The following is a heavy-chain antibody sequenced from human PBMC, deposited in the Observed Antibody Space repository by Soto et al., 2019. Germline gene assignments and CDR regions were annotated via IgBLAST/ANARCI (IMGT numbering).Heavy chain of an antibody. CDR3: EVTAADY. J-gene: IGHJ4*02. CDR2: VSPDHGNA. D-gene: IGHD2-21*02. V-gene: IGHV1-8*03. CDR1: GYTFTKYD. Sequence: QVQVVQSRAEVKKPGASVKVSCKTSGYTFTKYDINWVRQAPGQGLEWMGWVSPDHGNAGYAPQFQGRITITSDTPTRTVYMQPHNLSSDDTAVYCWEVTAADYWGQGTMVTVS.